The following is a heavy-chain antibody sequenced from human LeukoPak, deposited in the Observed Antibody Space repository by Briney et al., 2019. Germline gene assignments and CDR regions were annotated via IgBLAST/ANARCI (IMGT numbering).Heavy chain of an antibody. CDR2: ISGSGGST. Sequence: PGGSLRLSCAASGFTFSSYAMSWVRQAPGKGLEWVSAISGSGGSTYYADSVKGWFTISRDNSRNTMYLQMNSLRVEDTAVYYCVKDYQVGNSPAFGDYWGQGTLVTISS. J-gene: IGHJ4*02. D-gene: IGHD1-26*01. CDR3: VKDYQVGNSPAFGDY. V-gene: IGHV3-23*01. CDR1: GFTFSSYA.